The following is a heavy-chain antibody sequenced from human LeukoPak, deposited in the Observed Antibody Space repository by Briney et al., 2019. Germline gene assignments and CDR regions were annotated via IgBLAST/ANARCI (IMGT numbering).Heavy chain of an antibody. Sequence: GGSLGLSCAASGFTFSSYSMNWVRQAPGKGLEWVSSISSSSSYIYYADSVKGRFTISRDNAKNSLYLQMNSLRAEDTAVYYCARGGGSSSWYLSDYWGQGTLVTVSS. CDR1: GFTFSSYS. V-gene: IGHV3-21*01. CDR2: ISSSSSYI. D-gene: IGHD6-13*01. J-gene: IGHJ4*02. CDR3: ARGGGSSSWYLSDY.